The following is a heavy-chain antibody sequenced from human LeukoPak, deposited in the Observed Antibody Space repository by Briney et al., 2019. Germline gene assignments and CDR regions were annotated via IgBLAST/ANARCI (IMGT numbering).Heavy chain of an antibody. D-gene: IGHD1-26*01. CDR2: ISSSGSTI. V-gene: IGHV3-48*03. Sequence: GGSLRLSCAASGFTFSSYEMNWVRQAPGKGLEWVSYISSSGSTIYYADSVKGRFTISRDNAKNSLYLQMNSLRAEDTAVYYCASQSGSYYASFDYWGQGTLVTVSS. CDR3: ASQSGSYYASFDY. J-gene: IGHJ4*02. CDR1: GFTFSSYE.